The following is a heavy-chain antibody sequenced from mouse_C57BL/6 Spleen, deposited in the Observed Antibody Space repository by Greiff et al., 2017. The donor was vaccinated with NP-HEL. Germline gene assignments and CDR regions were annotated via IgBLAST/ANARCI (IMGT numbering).Heavy chain of an antibody. CDR3: TSSLITTVVATPFAY. CDR2: IYPGNSDT. V-gene: IGHV1-5*01. D-gene: IGHD1-1*01. CDR1: GYTFTSYW. J-gene: IGHJ3*01. Sequence: EVKLVESGTVLARPGASVKMSCKTSGYTFTSYWMHWVKQRPGQGLEWIGAIYPGNSDTSYNQKFKGKAKLTAVTSASTAYMELSSLTNEDSAVYYCTSSLITTVVATPFAYWGQGTLVTVSA.